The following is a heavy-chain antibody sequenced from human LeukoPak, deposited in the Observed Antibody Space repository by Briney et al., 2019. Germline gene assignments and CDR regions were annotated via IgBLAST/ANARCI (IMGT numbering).Heavy chain of an antibody. J-gene: IGHJ4*02. Sequence: GRSLRLSCAASGFTFAYYAMTWVRQAPGKGLEWVSVIASGGGGIQYADAVKGRFIVSRDNSKNTLFLQMNSLKAEDTAVYYCAKYRVSTPPPRDFDFWGQGTLVTVSS. CDR2: IASGGGGI. CDR1: GFTFAYYA. V-gene: IGHV3-23*01. D-gene: IGHD4-23*01. CDR3: AKYRVSTPPPRDFDF.